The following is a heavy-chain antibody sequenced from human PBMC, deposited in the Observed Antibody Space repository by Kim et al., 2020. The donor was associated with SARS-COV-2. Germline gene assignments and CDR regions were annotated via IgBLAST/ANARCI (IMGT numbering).Heavy chain of an antibody. CDR1: GGSISSSSYY. J-gene: IGHJ4*02. D-gene: IGHD3-10*01. Sequence: SETLSLTCTVSGGSISSSSYYWGWIRQPPGKGLEWIGSIYYSGSTYYNPSLKSRVTISVDTSKNQFSLKLSSVTAADTAVYYCARQRYYYGSGSYLFDYWGQGTLVTVSS. CDR3: ARQRYYYGSGSYLFDY. V-gene: IGHV4-39*01. CDR2: IYYSGST.